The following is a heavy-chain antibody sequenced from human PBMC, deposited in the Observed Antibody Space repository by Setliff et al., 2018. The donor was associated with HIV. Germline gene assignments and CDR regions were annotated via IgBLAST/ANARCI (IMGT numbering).Heavy chain of an antibody. D-gene: IGHD5-12*01. CDR2: MHTSGST. J-gene: IGHJ3*02. CDR1: GDSISGYY. Sequence: SETLSLTCTSSGDSISGYYWSWIRQPAGKGLEWIGRMHTSGSTKYNPSLTSRVTISVDTSKNHFSLKLTSVTAADTAVYYCARAEMATIVAFDIWGQGTMVTVSS. CDR3: ARAEMATIVAFDI. V-gene: IGHV4-4*07.